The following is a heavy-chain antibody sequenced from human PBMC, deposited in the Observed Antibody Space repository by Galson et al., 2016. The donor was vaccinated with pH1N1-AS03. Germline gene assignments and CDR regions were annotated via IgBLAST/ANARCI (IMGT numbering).Heavy chain of an antibody. D-gene: IGHD3-3*01. CDR3: ARGDTVFGVVINECDV. CDR1: GDSMSGYW. Sequence: SETLSLTCVVSGDSMSGYWWNWIRQPPGKGLEWIGYFYYSGSANYNPSLKSRVTILLDKSKNQFSLKLSSVTAADTAVYYCARGDTVFGVVINECDVWGQGTKVTVSS. V-gene: IGHV4-59*01. CDR2: FYYSGSA. J-gene: IGHJ3*01.